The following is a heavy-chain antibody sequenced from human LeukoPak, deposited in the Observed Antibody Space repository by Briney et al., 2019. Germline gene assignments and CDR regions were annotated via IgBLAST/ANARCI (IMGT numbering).Heavy chain of an antibody. J-gene: IGHJ4*02. CDR3: ARDLRDTAMVTGY. CDR1: GFTVSSNY. CDR2: IYSGGST. Sequence: PGGSLRLSCAASGFTVSSNYMSWVRQAPGKGLEWVSVIYSGGSTYYADSVKGRFTISRDNSKNTLYLQMNSLRAEDTAVYYCARDLRDTAMVTGYWGQGTLVTVSS. V-gene: IGHV3-53*01. D-gene: IGHD5-18*01.